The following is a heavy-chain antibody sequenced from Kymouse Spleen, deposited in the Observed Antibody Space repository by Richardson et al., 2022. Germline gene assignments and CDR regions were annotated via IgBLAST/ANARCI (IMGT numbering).Heavy chain of an antibody. Sequence: QVQLQESGPGLVKPSETLSLTCTVSGGSVSSGSYYWSWIRQPPGKGLEWIGYIYYSGSTNYNPSLKSRVTISVDTSKNQFSLKLSSVTAADTAVYYCARDQYDILTGYNWFDPWGQGTLVTVSS. J-gene: IGHJ5*02. CDR1: GGSVSSGSYY. CDR3: ARDQYDILTGYNWFDP. D-gene: IGHD3-9*01. V-gene: IGHV4-61*01. CDR2: IYYSGST.